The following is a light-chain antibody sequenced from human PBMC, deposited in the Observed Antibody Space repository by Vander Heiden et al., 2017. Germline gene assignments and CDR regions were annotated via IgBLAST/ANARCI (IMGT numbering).Light chain of an antibody. J-gene: IGKJ4*01. V-gene: IGKV3-15*01. CDR1: QSVSSK. Sequence: EIVMTQSPATLSVSPGERATLSCRASQSVSSKLAWYQQKPGQAPSLLIYGASTRATGIPARFSGSGSGTEFTLTISSLQSEDFAVYYCQQYYNWPLPFGGGTKVEIK. CDR2: GAS. CDR3: QQYYNWPLP.